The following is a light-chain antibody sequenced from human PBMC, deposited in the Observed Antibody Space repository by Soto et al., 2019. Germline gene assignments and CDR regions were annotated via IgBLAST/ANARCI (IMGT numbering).Light chain of an antibody. J-gene: IGLJ1*01. Sequence: QSVLTQPPSASGSPGQSVAISCTGTSSDVGGYNYVSWYQQHPGKAPKLMIYEVNKRPSGVPDRFSGSKSGNTASLTVSGLKADDEDDYYCSSYAGSSNVFGTGTKVTVL. CDR2: EVN. CDR3: SSYAGSSNV. CDR1: SSDVGGYNY. V-gene: IGLV2-8*01.